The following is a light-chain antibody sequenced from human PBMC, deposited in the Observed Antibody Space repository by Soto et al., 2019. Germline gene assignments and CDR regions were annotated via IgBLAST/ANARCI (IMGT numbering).Light chain of an antibody. CDR3: HLFGVSRQT. Sequence: EIVLTQSPGTLSLSPGDRATLSCRASQSLSVSYIAWYQQKPGQAPRLLIYSTSTRAAGMPDRFTVRGSWTHFTLAISILELEVFAVYYCHLFGVSRQTFGQGATVEV. J-gene: IGKJ1*01. CDR1: QSLSVSY. V-gene: IGKV3-20*01. CDR2: STS.